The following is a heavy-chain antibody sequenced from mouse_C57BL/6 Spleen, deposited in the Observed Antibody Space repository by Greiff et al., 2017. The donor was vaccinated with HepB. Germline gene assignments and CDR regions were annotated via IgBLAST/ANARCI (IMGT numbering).Heavy chain of an antibody. D-gene: IGHD2-4*01. CDR1: GFNIKDYY. J-gene: IGHJ3*01. V-gene: IGHV14-2*01. Sequence: VQLQQSGAELVKPGASVKLSCTASGFNIKDYYMHWVKQRTEQGLEWIGRIDPEDGETKYAPKFQGKATITADTSSNTASLQLSSLTSEDTAVYDFASTYDYSVAWFAYWGQGTLVTVSA. CDR2: IDPEDGET. CDR3: ASTYDYSVAWFAY.